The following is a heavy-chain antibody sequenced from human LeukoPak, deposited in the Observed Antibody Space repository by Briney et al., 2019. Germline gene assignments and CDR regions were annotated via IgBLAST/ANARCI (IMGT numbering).Heavy chain of an antibody. CDR3: ARDPQVTYYGSGSIDY. J-gene: IGHJ4*02. CDR1: GYTFTSYA. V-gene: IGHV7-4-1*02. D-gene: IGHD3-10*01. Sequence: GASVKVSCKASGYTFTSYAMNWVRQAPGQGLEWMGWINTNTGNPTYAQGFTGRFVFSLDTSVSTAYLQIRSLKAEDTAVYYCARDPQVTYYGSGSIDYWGQGTLVTVSS. CDR2: INTNTGNP.